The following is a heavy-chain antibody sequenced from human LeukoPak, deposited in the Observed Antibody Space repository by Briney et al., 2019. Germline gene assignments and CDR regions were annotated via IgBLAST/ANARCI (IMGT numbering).Heavy chain of an antibody. CDR2: IYPDDSDT. Sequence: GESLKISCEGSGYIFSHYWIVWVRQMPGKGLEWMGIIYPDDSDTRYSPSFQGQVTFSADKSITTAYLQWSSLEASDTAMYYCARRTTSDAFDIWGQGTIVTVSS. CDR3: ARRTTSDAFDI. V-gene: IGHV5-51*01. CDR1: GYIFSHYW. D-gene: IGHD4-17*01. J-gene: IGHJ3*02.